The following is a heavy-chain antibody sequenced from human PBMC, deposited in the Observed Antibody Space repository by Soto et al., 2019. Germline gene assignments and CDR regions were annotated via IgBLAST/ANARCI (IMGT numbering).Heavy chain of an antibody. Sequence: SETLSVKCSVSSGSISRYYWSCIRQPPGKGLEWIGYIYYGGSTSYNPSLRSRVTISVDTSKNQFSLKLSSVTAADTAVYYCERQATHSSGWFWLDPWGQGTLVTVSA. CDR3: ERQATHSSGWFWLDP. CDR1: SGSISRYY. CDR2: IYYGGST. D-gene: IGHD6-19*01. V-gene: IGHV4-59*08. J-gene: IGHJ5*02.